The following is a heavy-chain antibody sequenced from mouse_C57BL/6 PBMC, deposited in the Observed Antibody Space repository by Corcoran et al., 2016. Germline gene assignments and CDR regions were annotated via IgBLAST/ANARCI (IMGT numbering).Heavy chain of an antibody. J-gene: IGHJ1*03. Sequence: EDLLEQSGPALVKPGASVKISCNASGYTFTDYYLHWVKQSHGKSLEWIGDINPNNGGTSYNQKFKGKATLTVDKSSSTAYMELRSLTSEDSAVYYWAGGYYYGSSYGYSDVWGTGTTVTVS. D-gene: IGHD1-1*01. CDR1: GYTFTDYY. CDR3: AGGYYYGSSYGYSDV. V-gene: IGHV1-26*01. CDR2: INPNNGGT.